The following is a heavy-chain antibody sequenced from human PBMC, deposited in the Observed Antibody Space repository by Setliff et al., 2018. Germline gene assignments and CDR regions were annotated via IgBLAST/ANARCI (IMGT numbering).Heavy chain of an antibody. J-gene: IGHJ3*02. D-gene: IGHD1-26*01. CDR2: INHSGST. Sequence: SETLSLTCAVYGGSFSGYYWSWIRQPPGKGLEWIGEINHSGSTNYNPSLKSRVTISVDTSKNQFSLKLNSVTAADTAVYYCARVFPMVGATERRAFDIWGQGTVVTV. CDR1: GGSFSGYY. V-gene: IGHV4-34*01. CDR3: ARVFPMVGATERRAFDI.